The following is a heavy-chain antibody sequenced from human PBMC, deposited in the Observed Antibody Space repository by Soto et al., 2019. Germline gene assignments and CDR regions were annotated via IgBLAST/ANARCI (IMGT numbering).Heavy chain of an antibody. D-gene: IGHD4-17*01. Sequence: GGSLRLSCAASGFTFSSYGMHWVRQAPGKGLEWVAVIWYDGSNKYYADSVKGRFTISRDNSKNTLYLQMNSLRAEDTAVYYCARDTDYGDSLFDYCGQGTLVTVSS. J-gene: IGHJ4*02. V-gene: IGHV3-33*01. CDR2: IWYDGSNK. CDR3: ARDTDYGDSLFDY. CDR1: GFTFSSYG.